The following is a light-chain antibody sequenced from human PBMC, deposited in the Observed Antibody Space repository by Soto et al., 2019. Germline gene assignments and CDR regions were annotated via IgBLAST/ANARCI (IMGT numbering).Light chain of an antibody. Sequence: EVVLTQSPGTLSLSPGERATLSCRASQSITSSFLAWYQQKPGKAPRLLIYDASNRATGIPARFSGSGSGTDFTLTISSLEPEDFAVYYCQQRSNWPPWTFGQGTKVDI. CDR1: QSITSSF. J-gene: IGKJ1*01. CDR3: QQRSNWPPWT. V-gene: IGKV3-11*01. CDR2: DAS.